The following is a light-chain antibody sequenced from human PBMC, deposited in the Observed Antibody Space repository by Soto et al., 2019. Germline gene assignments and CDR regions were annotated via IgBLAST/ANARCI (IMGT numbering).Light chain of an antibody. Sequence: DIVMTQSPLSLPVTPGEPASISCRSSQSLLHSNGYNYLDWYLQKPGQSPQLLIFLGSNRASGVPDRLPGSGSGTDFTLKISRVEAEDVGVYYCMQSLQTPIFGGGTKVEI. CDR1: QSLLHSNGYNY. V-gene: IGKV2-28*01. CDR2: LGS. J-gene: IGKJ4*01. CDR3: MQSLQTPI.